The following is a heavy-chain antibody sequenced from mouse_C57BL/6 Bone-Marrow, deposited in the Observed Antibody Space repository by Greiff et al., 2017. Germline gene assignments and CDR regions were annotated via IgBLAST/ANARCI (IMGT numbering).Heavy chain of an antibody. CDR2: INPGSGGT. CDR1: GYAFTNYL. D-gene: IGHD1-1*01. CDR3: ARNPYYDGSSYDY. V-gene: IGHV1-54*01. J-gene: IGHJ2*01. Sequence: QVHVKQSGAELVRPGTSVKVSCKASGYAFTNYLIEWVKQRPGQGLEWIGVINPGSGGTNYNEKFKGQATLTADKSSSTAYMQLSSLTSEDSAGYFCARNPYYDGSSYDYWGQGTTLTVSS.